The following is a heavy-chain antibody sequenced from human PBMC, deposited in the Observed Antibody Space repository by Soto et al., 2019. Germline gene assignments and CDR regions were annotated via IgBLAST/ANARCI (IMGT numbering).Heavy chain of an antibody. D-gene: IGHD3-9*01. CDR2: IYSGGST. CDR3: ARDLDWNYYYYGMDV. CDR1: GFTVSSNY. J-gene: IGHJ6*02. Sequence: GGSLRLSCAASGFTVSSNYMSWVRQALGKGLEWVSVIYSGGSTYYADSVKGRFTISRDNSKNTLYLQMNSLRAEDTAVYYCARDLDWNYYYYGMDVWGQGTTVTVSS. V-gene: IGHV3-53*01.